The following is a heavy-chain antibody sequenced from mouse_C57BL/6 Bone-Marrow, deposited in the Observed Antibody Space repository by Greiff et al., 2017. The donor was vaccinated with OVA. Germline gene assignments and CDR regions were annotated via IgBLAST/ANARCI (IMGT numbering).Heavy chain of an antibody. CDR1: GFTFTNTY. CDR2: IDPANGNT. Sequence: VQLQQSVAELVRPGASVKLSCTASGFTFTNTYMHWVKQRPEQGLEWIGRIDPANGNTNYAPKFQGKATMTADTSSNTAYLQLSSLTSEDTAVYYCARGDFVGLDYWGQGTTLTVSS. J-gene: IGHJ2*01. CDR3: ARGDFVGLDY. V-gene: IGHV14-3*01.